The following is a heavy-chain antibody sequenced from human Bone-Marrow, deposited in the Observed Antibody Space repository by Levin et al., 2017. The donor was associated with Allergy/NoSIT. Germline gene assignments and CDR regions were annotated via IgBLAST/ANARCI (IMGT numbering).Heavy chain of an antibody. Sequence: SETLSLTCYVYGGSLTGYYWSWIRQPPGKGLEWVGEINHSGTTNYNPSLKSRVTISIDTSKNQFSLRLNSVTTADTAVYYCARGAYSLTPPGYWGQGTLVTVSS. CDR1: GGSLTGYY. D-gene: IGHD3-16*01. J-gene: IGHJ4*02. V-gene: IGHV4-34*01. CDR2: INHSGTT. CDR3: ARGAYSLTPPGY.